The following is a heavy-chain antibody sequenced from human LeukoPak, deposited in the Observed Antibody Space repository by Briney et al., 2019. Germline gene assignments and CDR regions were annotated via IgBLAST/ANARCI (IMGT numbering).Heavy chain of an antibody. CDR3: AKGSSSGWYRPLDY. D-gene: IGHD6-19*01. CDR2: ISSSGGST. CDR1: GFTFTNYG. J-gene: IGHJ4*02. V-gene: IGHV3-23*01. Sequence: PGGSLRLSCEASGFTFTNYGMTWVRQAPGKGLEWVSGISSSGGSTYYADSVKGRFTISRDNSKNTLYLQMNSLRADDTAVHYCAKGSSSGWYRPLDYWGQGTLVTVSS.